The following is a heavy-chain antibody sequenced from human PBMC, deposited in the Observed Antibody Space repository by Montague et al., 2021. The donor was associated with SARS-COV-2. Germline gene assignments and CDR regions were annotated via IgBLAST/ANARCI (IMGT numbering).Heavy chain of an antibody. J-gene: IGHJ4*02. CDR1: GGSISSSSYY. Sequence: SETLSLTCTVSGGSISSSSYYWGWIRQPPGKGLEWIGSIYYSGSTYYXPSLKSRVTISVDTSKNQFSLKLSSVTAADTAVYYCARRGFTGYDYPLLVDYWGQGTLVTVSS. D-gene: IGHD5-12*01. V-gene: IGHV4-39*01. CDR2: IYYSGST. CDR3: ARRGFTGYDYPLLVDY.